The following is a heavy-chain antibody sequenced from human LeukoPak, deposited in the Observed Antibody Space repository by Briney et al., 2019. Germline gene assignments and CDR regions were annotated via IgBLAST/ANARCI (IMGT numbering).Heavy chain of an antibody. J-gene: IGHJ4*02. CDR3: VTVGSGSYRSYYFDY. CDR2: FDPEDGET. CDR1: GYTLTELS. Sequence: ASMKVSCKVSGYTLTELSMHWVRQAPGKGLEWMGGFDPEDGETIYAQKFQGRVTMTEDTSTDTAYMELSSLRSEDTAVYYCVTVGSGSYRSYYFDYWGQGTLVTVSS. D-gene: IGHD3-10*01. V-gene: IGHV1-24*01.